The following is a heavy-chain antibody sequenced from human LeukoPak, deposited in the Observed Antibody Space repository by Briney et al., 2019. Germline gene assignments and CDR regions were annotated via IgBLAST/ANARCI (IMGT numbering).Heavy chain of an antibody. CDR1: GFTFSSYW. CDR3: ASHRDSSSWYGVFDY. V-gene: IGHV3-7*01. J-gene: IGHJ4*02. Sequence: GGSLRLSCGASGFTFSSYWMSWVRQAPGKGLEWVANIKQDGSEKYYVDSVKGRFTISRDNAKNSLYLQMNSLRAEDTAVYYCASHRDSSSWYGVFDYWGQGTLVPVSS. D-gene: IGHD6-13*01. CDR2: IKQDGSEK.